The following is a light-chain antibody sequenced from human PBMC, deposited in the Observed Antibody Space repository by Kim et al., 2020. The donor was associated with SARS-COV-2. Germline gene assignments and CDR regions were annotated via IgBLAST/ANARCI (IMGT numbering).Light chain of an antibody. CDR3: QQYHDFPLT. Sequence: DIRMTQSPSSLSASVGDTVTITCRASQGIDRWLAWYQQTPEKAPKSLIFGASSLQSGVPSRFSGSGSGTDFTLTISSLQPEDCATYYCQQYHDFPLTFGGGTKVDIK. J-gene: IGKJ4*01. V-gene: IGKV1D-16*01. CDR1: QGIDRW. CDR2: GAS.